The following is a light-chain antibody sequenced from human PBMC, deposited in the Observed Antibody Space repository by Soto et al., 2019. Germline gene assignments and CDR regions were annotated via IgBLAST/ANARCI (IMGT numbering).Light chain of an antibody. Sequence: QLVLTQSPSASASLGASVKLTCTLSSGHSSYAIAWHQQQPEKGPRYLMKLNSDGSHSKGDWIPDRFSGSSSGAERYLTISSLQSEDEADYHCQTWGAGMVFGGGTQLTVL. J-gene: IGLJ3*02. CDR3: QTWGAGMV. CDR1: SGHSSYA. V-gene: IGLV4-69*01. CDR2: LNSDGSH.